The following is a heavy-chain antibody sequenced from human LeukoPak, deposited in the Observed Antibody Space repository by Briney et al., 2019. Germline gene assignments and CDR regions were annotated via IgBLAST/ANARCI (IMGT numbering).Heavy chain of an antibody. V-gene: IGHV1-69*13. CDR3: AGSMYYYDSSGYFDY. CDR1: GYTFTSYY. D-gene: IGHD3-22*01. Sequence: SVKVSCKASGYTFTSYYMHWVRQAPGQGLEWMGGIIPIFGTANYAQKFQGRVTITADESTSTAYMELSSLRSEDTAVYYCAGSMYYYDSSGYFDYWGQGTLVTVSS. J-gene: IGHJ4*02. CDR2: IIPIFGTA.